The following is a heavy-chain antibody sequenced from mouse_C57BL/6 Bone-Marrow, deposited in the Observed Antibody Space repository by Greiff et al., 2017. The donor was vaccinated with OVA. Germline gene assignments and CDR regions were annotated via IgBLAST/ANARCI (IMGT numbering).Heavy chain of an antibody. Sequence: VKLQQPGAELVKPGASVKLSCKASGYTFTSYWMHWVKQRPGQGLEWIGMIHPNSGSTNYNEKFKSKATLTVDKSSSTAYMHISSLTSEDSAVYYCARQANWRAMDYWGQGTSVTVSS. CDR2: IHPNSGST. J-gene: IGHJ4*01. D-gene: IGHD4-1*01. CDR3: ARQANWRAMDY. V-gene: IGHV1-64*01. CDR1: GYTFTSYW.